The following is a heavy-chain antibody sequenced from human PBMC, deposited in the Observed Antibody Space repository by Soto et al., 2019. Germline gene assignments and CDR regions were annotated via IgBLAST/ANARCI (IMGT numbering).Heavy chain of an antibody. Sequence: GESLKISCKGSGYSFTSYCIGWVRQRPGKGLEWMGIIYPGDSDTRYSPSFQGQVTISADKSISTAYLQWSSLKASDTAMYSCASAEYTYYDYISGTYRYIYFECWGQGSQLTVSS. CDR3: ASAEYTYYDYISGTYRYIYFEC. CDR2: IYPGDSDT. J-gene: IGHJ4*02. CDR1: GYSFTSYC. V-gene: IGHV5-51*01. D-gene: IGHD3-16*02.